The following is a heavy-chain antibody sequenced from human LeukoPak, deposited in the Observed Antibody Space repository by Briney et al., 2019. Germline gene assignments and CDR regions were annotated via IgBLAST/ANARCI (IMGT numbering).Heavy chain of an antibody. CDR3: ARDGGLVGASGAFDY. V-gene: IGHV3-48*02. J-gene: IGHJ4*02. D-gene: IGHD1-26*01. CDR2: ISSSSSTI. CDR1: GFTFSSYS. Sequence: GGSLRLSCAASGFTFSSYSMNWVRQAPGKGLEWVSYISSSSSTIYYADSVKGRFTISRDNAKNSLYLQMNSLRDEVTAVYYCARDGGLVGASGAFDYWGQGTLVTVSS.